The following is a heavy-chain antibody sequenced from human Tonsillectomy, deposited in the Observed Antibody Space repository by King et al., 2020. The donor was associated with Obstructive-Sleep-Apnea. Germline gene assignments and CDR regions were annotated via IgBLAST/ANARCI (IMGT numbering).Heavy chain of an antibody. V-gene: IGHV3-30*04. CDR1: GFAFSEYI. CDR2: ISTVGIFE. Sequence: VQLVESGGGVVQPGRALRLSCAASGFAFSEYILQWVRQARGRGLAGVAWISTVGIFEYHPDSVKVRLTISRDNSRNTLYLQMNSLRAEDTAVYYCVREGRGAFDIWGQGTTVIVSS. CDR3: VREGRGAFDI. D-gene: IGHD5-24*01. J-gene: IGHJ3*02.